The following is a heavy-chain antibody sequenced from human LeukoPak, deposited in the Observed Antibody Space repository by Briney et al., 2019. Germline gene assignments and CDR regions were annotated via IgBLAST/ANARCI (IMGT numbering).Heavy chain of an antibody. CDR3: ARDSDTGGPDY. Sequence: GGSPRLSCAASGFTFSSYSMNWVRQAPGKGLEWVSSISSSSSYIYYADSVKGRFTISRDNAKNSLYLQMNSLRAEDTAVYYCARDSDTGGPDYWGQGTLVTVSS. D-gene: IGHD1-1*01. V-gene: IGHV3-21*01. J-gene: IGHJ4*02. CDR2: ISSSSSYI. CDR1: GFTFSSYS.